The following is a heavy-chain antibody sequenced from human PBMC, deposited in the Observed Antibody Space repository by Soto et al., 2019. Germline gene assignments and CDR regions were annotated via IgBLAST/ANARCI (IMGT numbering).Heavy chain of an antibody. V-gene: IGHV4-59*01. CDR3: ARTRITNFWSGYYTGNIWFDP. CDR1: GGSISSYY. J-gene: IGHJ5*02. CDR2: IYYSGST. Sequence: PSETLSLTCTVSGGSISSYYWSWIRQPPGKGLEWIGYIYYSGSTNYNPSLKSRVTISVDTSKNQFSLKLSSVTAADTAVYYCARTRITNFWSGYYTGNIWFDPWGQGTLVTVSS. D-gene: IGHD3-3*01.